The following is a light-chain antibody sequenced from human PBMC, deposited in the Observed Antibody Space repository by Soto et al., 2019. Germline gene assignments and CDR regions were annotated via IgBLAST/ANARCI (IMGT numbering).Light chain of an antibody. J-gene: IGKJ1*01. Sequence: EIQMTQSPSSLSASVGDRVTITCRASQSIVTYLNWYLQKPGKAXKLLIYAASNLQSGVPSRFSGSGSGTDFTLTISSLQPEDFANYFGQQSYSTPPWTFGQGTKVDIK. CDR3: QQSYSTPPWT. V-gene: IGKV1-39*01. CDR1: QSIVTY. CDR2: AAS.